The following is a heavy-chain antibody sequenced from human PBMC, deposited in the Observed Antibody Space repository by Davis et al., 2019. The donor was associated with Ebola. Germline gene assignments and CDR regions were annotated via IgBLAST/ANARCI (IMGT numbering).Heavy chain of an antibody. CDR1: GYTFTDYY. CDR3: ARSDSNYGGALRY. D-gene: IGHD4-11*01. V-gene: IGHV1-2*05. Sequence: ASVKVSCKTSGYTFTDYYIHWVRQAPGQGLEWMGRINPSSGGTNFAQKFQGRVTMTRDTSISTAYMELSRLRSDDTVVYYCARSDSNYGGALRYWGQGTLVTVSS. CDR2: INPSSGGT. J-gene: IGHJ4*02.